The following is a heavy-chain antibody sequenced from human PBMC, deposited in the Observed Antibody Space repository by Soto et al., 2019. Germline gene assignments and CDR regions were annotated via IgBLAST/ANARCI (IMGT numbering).Heavy chain of an antibody. V-gene: IGHV3-30-3*01. Sequence: GGSLRLSCAASGFTFSSYAMHWVRQAPGKGLEWVAVISYDGSNKYYADSVKGRFTISRDNSKNTLYLQMNSLRDEDTAVYYCARAAIVVVVAATLNWFDPWGQGSLVTVSS. CDR2: ISYDGSNK. J-gene: IGHJ5*02. CDR1: GFTFSSYA. CDR3: ARAAIVVVVAATLNWFDP. D-gene: IGHD2-15*01.